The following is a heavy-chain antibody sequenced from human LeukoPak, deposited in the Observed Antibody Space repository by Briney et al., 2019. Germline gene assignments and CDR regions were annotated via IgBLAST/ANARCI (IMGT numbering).Heavy chain of an antibody. CDR3: ARDDLSFPAHKLNYYMDV. CDR1: GFTFSSYN. D-gene: IGHD1-7*01. V-gene: IGHV3-21*01. Sequence: PGGSLRLSCAASGFTFSSYNMNWGRHAPGKRLEWVSSISSSSSYIYYADSLKRRFTISRENAKNSLYLQMNSLRAEDTAVYYCARDDLSFPAHKLNYYMDVWGKGTTVTISS. CDR2: ISSSSSYI. J-gene: IGHJ6*03.